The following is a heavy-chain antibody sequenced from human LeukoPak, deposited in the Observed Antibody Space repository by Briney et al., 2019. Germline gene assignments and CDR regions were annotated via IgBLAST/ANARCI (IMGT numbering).Heavy chain of an antibody. D-gene: IGHD3-10*01. V-gene: IGHV3-21*01. Sequence: PGGSLRLSCAASGFTFSSYSMNWVRQAPGKGLEWVSFISSSSNAIFYADSVKGRFTISRDNDKNSLYLQVNSLRAEDTAVYYCARAMVRGVMVYYYMDVWGKGTTVTVSS. CDR3: ARAMVRGVMVYYYMDV. J-gene: IGHJ6*03. CDR1: GFTFSSYS. CDR2: ISSSSNAI.